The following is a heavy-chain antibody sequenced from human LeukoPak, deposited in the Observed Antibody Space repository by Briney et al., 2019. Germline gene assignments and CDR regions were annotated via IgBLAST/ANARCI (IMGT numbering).Heavy chain of an antibody. CDR1: GGSISSYY. D-gene: IGHD3-3*01. V-gene: IGHV3-23*01. J-gene: IGHJ6*02. CDR3: AREYYDFYYYGMDV. Sequence: ETLSLTCTVSGGSISSYYWSWVRQAPGKGLEWVSAISGSGGSTYFADSVKGRFTISRDNSKNTLYLQMNSLRAEDTAVYYCAREYYDFYYYGMDVWGQGTTVTVSS. CDR2: ISGSGGST.